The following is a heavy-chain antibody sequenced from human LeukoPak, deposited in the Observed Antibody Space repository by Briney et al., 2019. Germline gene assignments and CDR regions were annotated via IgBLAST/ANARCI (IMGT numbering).Heavy chain of an antibody. Sequence: SETLSLTCAVYGGSFSGYYWSWIRQPPGKGLEWIGEINHSGSTNYNPSLKSRVTISVDTSKNQFSLKLSSVTAADTAVYYCASSKGSGWSHYYYYMDVWGKGTTVTISS. CDR1: GGSFSGYY. J-gene: IGHJ6*03. CDR2: INHSGST. CDR3: ASSKGSGWSHYYYYMDV. V-gene: IGHV4-34*01. D-gene: IGHD6-19*01.